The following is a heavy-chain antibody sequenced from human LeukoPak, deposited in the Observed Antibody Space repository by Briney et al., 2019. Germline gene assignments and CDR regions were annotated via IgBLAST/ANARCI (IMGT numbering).Heavy chain of an antibody. V-gene: IGHV3-23*01. Sequence: GGSLRLSCAASGFTFSSYAMSWVRQAPGKGLEWVSTITTSDGNTYYADSVKGRFTVSRDNSKNTLFLQMNSLRAEDTAVYYCAKDGGLWVSAHWGDSWGRGTLVTASS. CDR2: ITTSDGNT. CDR1: GFTFSSYA. CDR3: AKDGGLWVSAHWGDS. J-gene: IGHJ4*02. D-gene: IGHD7-27*01.